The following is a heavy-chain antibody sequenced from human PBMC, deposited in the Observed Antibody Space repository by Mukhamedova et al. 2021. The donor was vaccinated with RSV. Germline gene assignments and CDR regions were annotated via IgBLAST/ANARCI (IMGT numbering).Heavy chain of an antibody. V-gene: IGHV3-30-3*01. CDR1: SSYA. J-gene: IGHJ5*01. CDR2: ISYDGSNK. D-gene: IGHD3-10*01. CDR3: ASERITMVRGVRHYNWF. Sequence: SSYAMHWVRQAPGKGLEWVAVISYDGSNKYYADSVKGRFTISRDNAKNTLYLQMNSLRAEDTAVYYCASERITMVRGVRHYNWF.